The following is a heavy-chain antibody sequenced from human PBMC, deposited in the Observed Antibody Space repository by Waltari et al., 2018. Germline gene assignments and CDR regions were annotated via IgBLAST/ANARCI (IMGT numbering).Heavy chain of an antibody. CDR3: AVARSGYYPFDD. J-gene: IGHJ4*02. CDR1: GASISFGGYY. D-gene: IGHD3-3*01. V-gene: IGHV4-31*11. CDR2: IYYGGSA. Sequence: QVHLQESGPGLVKPSQTLSLTCAVSGASISFGGYYWSWIRQHPEKGLAWIGYIYYGGSAYYNPSLKSPVTISIDTSKNQFSLKLNSVTAADTAVYYCAVARSGYYPFDDWGQGALVTVSS.